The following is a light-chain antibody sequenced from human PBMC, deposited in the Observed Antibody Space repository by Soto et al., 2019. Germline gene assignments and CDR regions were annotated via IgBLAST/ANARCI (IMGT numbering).Light chain of an antibody. V-gene: IGLV2-14*01. CDR2: GVT. CDR3: TSYTSSSTHV. Sequence: QSVLTQPASVSGSPGQSITISCTATSSDIGGYDYVSCYQHHPGKAPKLIIYGVTNRPSGVSHPLTDSKSANTDSLTISGLQAEDEAEYYCTSYTSSSTHVFGTGTKVTVL. J-gene: IGLJ1*01. CDR1: SSDIGGYDY.